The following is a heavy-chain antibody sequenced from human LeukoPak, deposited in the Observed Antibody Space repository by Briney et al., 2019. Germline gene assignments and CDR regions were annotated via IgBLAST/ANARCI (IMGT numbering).Heavy chain of an antibody. CDR3: ARVVAVAGTVSYFDY. D-gene: IGHD6-19*01. CDR1: GGSFSGYY. V-gene: IGHV4-34*01. Sequence: SETLSLTCAVYGGSFSGYYWSWIRQPPGKGLEWIREINHSESTNYNPSLKSRVTISVDTSKNQFSLKLSSVTAADTAVYYCARVVAVAGTVSYFDYWGQGTLVTVSS. CDR2: INHSEST. J-gene: IGHJ4*02.